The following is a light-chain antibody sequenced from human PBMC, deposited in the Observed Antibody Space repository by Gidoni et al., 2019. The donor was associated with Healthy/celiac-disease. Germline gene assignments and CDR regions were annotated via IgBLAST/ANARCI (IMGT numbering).Light chain of an antibody. CDR2: GAS. V-gene: IGKV3-15*01. CDR3: QQYNNWPPWT. CDR1: QRVSSN. Sequence: EIVMTKSPATLSVSPGERATLSCSASQRVSSNLAWYQQKPGQAPRLLIYGASTRATGIPARFSGSVSGTEFTLTISSLQSEDFAVYYCQQYNNWPPWTFGQGTKVEIK. J-gene: IGKJ1*01.